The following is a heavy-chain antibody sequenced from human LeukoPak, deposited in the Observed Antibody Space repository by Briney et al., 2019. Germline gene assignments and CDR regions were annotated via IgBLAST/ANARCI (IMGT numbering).Heavy chain of an antibody. Sequence: PSETLSLTCTVSGGSISSSSYYWGWIRQPPGKGLEWIGRIYTSGSTDYNPSLKSRVTISVDTSKNQFSLKLSSVTAADTAVYYCARAGYCTSTSRSNYFDPWGQGTLVTVSS. D-gene: IGHD2-2*01. CDR1: GGSISSSSYY. CDR3: ARAGYCTSTSRSNYFDP. J-gene: IGHJ5*02. V-gene: IGHV4-39*07. CDR2: IYTSGST.